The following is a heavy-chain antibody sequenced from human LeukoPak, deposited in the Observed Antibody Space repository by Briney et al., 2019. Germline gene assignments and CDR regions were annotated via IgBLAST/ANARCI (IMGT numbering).Heavy chain of an antibody. CDR1: GFTFSDYG. CDR3: ARPGPDAFDI. Sequence: GGSLRLSCGASGFTFSDYGMLWVRQAPGKGLEGVSVIYSGGSTYYPDSVKGRFTFSRDNSKNTLYLQMNSLRAEDTAVYYCARPGPDAFDIWGQGTMVTVSS. CDR2: IYSGGST. J-gene: IGHJ3*02. V-gene: IGHV3-66*04.